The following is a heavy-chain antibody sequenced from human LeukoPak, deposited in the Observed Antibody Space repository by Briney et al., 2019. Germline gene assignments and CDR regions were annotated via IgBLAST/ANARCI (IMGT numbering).Heavy chain of an antibody. CDR1: GFSFSAYG. Sequence: GGSLRLSCAASGFSFSAYGVHWVRQAPGKGLEWVAVIWYDGSSKDYADSVKGRFTLSRDNSKNTLYLQMNSLTVEDTAVYYCARSQSSSLIDYWGQGILVTVSS. CDR2: IWYDGSSK. J-gene: IGHJ4*02. D-gene: IGHD6-13*01. V-gene: IGHV3-33*01. CDR3: ARSQSSSLIDY.